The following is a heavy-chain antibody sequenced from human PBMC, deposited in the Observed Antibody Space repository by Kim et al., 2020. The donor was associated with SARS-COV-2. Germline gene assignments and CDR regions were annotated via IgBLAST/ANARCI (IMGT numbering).Heavy chain of an antibody. V-gene: IGHV4-34*01. J-gene: IGHJ6*02. CDR2: INHSGST. D-gene: IGHD6-13*01. Sequence: SETLSLTCAVYGGSFSGYYWSWIRQPPGKGLEWIGEINHSGSTNYNPSLKSRVTISVDTSKNQFSLKLSSVTAADTAVYYCARGHHYIAAAGIDYYYYYGMDVWGQGTTVTVSS. CDR3: ARGHHYIAAAGIDYYYYYGMDV. CDR1: GGSFSGYY.